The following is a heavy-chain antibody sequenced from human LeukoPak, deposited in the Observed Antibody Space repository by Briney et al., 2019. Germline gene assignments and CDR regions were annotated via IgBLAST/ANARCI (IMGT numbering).Heavy chain of an antibody. J-gene: IGHJ4*02. CDR2: ITPSGRT. Sequence: GGSLRLSCAASGFTFSSYGMSWVRQAPGKGLEWVSGITPSGRTYYAASVQGRFTIHRDNSKNTLYLQMNRLGAEDTAIYYCGQDWAWGAFGHWGQGTLVTVSS. D-gene: IGHD4/OR15-4a*01. V-gene: IGHV3-23*01. CDR3: GQDWAWGAFGH. CDR1: GFTFSSYG.